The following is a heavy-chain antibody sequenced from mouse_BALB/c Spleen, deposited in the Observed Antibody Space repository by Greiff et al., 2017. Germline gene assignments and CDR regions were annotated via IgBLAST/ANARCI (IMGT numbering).Heavy chain of an antibody. V-gene: IGHV1-69*02. CDR1: GYTFTSYW. Sequence: QVQLQQPGAELVKPGASVKLSCKASGYTFTSYWMHWVKQRPGQGLEWIGEIDPSDSYTNYNQKFKGKATLTVDKSSSTAYMQLSSLTSEDSAVYYCAIYYYGSRGASYWYFDVWGAGTTVTVSS. CDR2: IDPSDSYT. CDR3: AIYYYGSRGASYWYFDV. D-gene: IGHD1-1*01. J-gene: IGHJ1*01.